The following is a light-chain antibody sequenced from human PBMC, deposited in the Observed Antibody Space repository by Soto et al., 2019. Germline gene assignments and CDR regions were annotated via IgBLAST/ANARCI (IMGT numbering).Light chain of an antibody. V-gene: IGKV3-15*01. J-gene: IGKJ4*01. CDR3: QQYNNWPLT. CDR1: QSVSSN. Sequence: EIVLTQSLATLSVCPGERATLSCRASQSVSSNLAWYQQKPGQAPRLLIYGASTRATGIPARFSGSGSGTEFTLTISSLQSEDFAVYYCQQYNNWPLTFGGGTKVDIK. CDR2: GAS.